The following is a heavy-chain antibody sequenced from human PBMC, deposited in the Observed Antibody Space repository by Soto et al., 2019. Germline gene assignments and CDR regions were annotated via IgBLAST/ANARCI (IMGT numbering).Heavy chain of an antibody. Sequence: QVQLQESGPGLVKPSQTLSLTCTVSGGSISSGGYYWSWIRQHPGKGLEWIGYIYYSGRTYYNQSHKSRVTIAVDTSKNQFSLKLSSVTAADTDVYDCARADYGGSWFDPWGQGTLVTVSS. CDR2: IYYSGRT. J-gene: IGHJ5*02. V-gene: IGHV4-31*03. D-gene: IGHD4-17*01. CDR3: ARADYGGSWFDP. CDR1: GGSISSGGYY.